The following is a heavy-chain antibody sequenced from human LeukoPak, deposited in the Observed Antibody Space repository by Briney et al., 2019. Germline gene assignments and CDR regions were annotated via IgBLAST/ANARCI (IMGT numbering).Heavy chain of an antibody. Sequence: PGGSLRLSCAASGFTFSSYGMHWVRQAPGKGLEWVAVISYDGSNKYYAESVKGRFTISRENAKNSLYLQMNSLRAGDTAVYYCARVRSVTIFGVVTSAPYGMDVWGQGTTVTVSS. V-gene: IGHV3-30*03. CDR2: ISYDGSNK. D-gene: IGHD3-3*01. CDR1: GFTFSSYG. CDR3: ARVRSVTIFGVVTSAPYGMDV. J-gene: IGHJ6*02.